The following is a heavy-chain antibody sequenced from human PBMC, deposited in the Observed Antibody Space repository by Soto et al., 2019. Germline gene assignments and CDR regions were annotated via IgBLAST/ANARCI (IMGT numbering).Heavy chain of an antibody. CDR1: GGTFSSYT. J-gene: IGHJ3*02. CDR2: IIPILGIA. CDR3: ASKGTTGAFDI. Sequence: QVQLVQSGAEVKKPGSSVKVSCKASGGTFSSYTISWVRQAPGQGLEWMGRIIPILGIANYAQKFQGRVTITADKSTSTDYMELSSLRSEDTAVYYCASKGTTGAFDIWGQGTMVTVSS. D-gene: IGHD4-17*01. V-gene: IGHV1-69*02.